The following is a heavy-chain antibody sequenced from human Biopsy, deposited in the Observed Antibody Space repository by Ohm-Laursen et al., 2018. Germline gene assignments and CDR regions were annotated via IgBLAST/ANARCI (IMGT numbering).Heavy chain of an antibody. CDR2: IFYSANT. J-gene: IGHJ5*02. CDR1: GGSISSGGSY. D-gene: IGHD3-22*01. Sequence: PSETLSLTCTVSGGSISSGGSYWSWIRQRPGKGLEWIGYIFYSANTYYNPSLKNLITISGDTSKNQFSLKLNSVTAADTAVYYCARGDYFDSNGYFWFDPWGQGTLVTVSS. V-gene: IGHV4-31*01. CDR3: ARGDYFDSNGYFWFDP.